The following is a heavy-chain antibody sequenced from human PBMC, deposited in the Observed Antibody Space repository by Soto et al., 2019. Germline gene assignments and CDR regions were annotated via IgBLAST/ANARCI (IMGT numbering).Heavy chain of an antibody. Sequence: SETLSLTCTVSGGSINSYWWSWIRQPAGKGLEWIGRVYSSGTADYNPSLNSRATMSVETSKNQFSLKLSSVTAADTAVYYCARDIASYAYGEGYWGQGSQVTVSS. CDR2: VYSSGTA. D-gene: IGHD2-21*01. CDR1: GGSINSYW. CDR3: ARDIASYAYGEGY. J-gene: IGHJ4*02. V-gene: IGHV4-4*07.